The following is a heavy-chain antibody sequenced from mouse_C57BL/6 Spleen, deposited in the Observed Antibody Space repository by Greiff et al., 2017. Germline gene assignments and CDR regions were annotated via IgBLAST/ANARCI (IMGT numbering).Heavy chain of an antibody. CDR3: ARGNWLRRGDAMDY. J-gene: IGHJ4*01. V-gene: IGHV1-39*01. D-gene: IGHD2-2*01. Sequence: VQLQQSGPELVKPGASVKISCKASGYSFTDYNMNWVKQSNGKSLEWIGVIYPNYGTTSYNQKFKGKATLTVDQSYSTAYMQLNSLTSEDSAVYYCARGNWLRRGDAMDYWGQGTSVTVSS. CDR1: GYSFTDYN. CDR2: IYPNYGTT.